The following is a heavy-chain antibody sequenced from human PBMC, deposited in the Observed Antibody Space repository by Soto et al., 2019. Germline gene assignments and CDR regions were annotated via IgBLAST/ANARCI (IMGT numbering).Heavy chain of an antibody. CDR3: ARSSGYVLFYYGLDF. Sequence: SETLSRTCSLSGTLISPHYRCWKRQSAEEEIQRIGRVYARGATDYNPSLKSRVTISGDTSKSQFSLKLTSVTAADTAGYYCARSSGYVLFYYGLDFXGLGTNVT. CDR2: VYARGAT. V-gene: IGHV4-59*10. D-gene: IGHD3-16*01. J-gene: IGHJ6*02. CDR1: GTLISPHY.